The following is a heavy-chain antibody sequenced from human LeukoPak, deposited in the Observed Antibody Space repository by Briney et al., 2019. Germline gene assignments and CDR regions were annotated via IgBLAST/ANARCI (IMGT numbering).Heavy chain of an antibody. V-gene: IGHV4-34*01. CDR3: ARVYDSSGYPGVDY. Sequence: PSETLSLTCAVYGGSFSGYYWSWLRQPPGKGLEWIGEINHSGSTNYNPSLKSRVTISVDTSKNQFSLKLSSVTAADTAVYYCARVYDSSGYPGVDYWGQGTLVTVSS. J-gene: IGHJ4*02. D-gene: IGHD3-22*01. CDR2: INHSGST. CDR1: GGSFSGYY.